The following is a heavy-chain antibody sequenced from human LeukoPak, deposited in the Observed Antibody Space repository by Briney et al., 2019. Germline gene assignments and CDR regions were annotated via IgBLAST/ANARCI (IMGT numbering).Heavy chain of an antibody. Sequence: ASVTVSCKASGYTFTGYYMHWVRQAPGQGLEWMGWINPNSGGTNYAQKFQGWVTMTRDTSISTAYMELSRLRSDDTAVYYCAREDNTLPYFQHWGQGTLVTVSS. CDR3: AREDNTLPYFQH. CDR2: INPNSGGT. V-gene: IGHV1-2*04. D-gene: IGHD2-15*01. J-gene: IGHJ1*01. CDR1: GYTFTGYY.